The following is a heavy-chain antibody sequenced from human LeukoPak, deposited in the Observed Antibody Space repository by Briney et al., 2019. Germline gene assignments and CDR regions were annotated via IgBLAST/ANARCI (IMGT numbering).Heavy chain of an antibody. CDR2: ISGSGGST. D-gene: IGHD3-9*01. CDR3: AKNGDYDILTGYPQ. V-gene: IGHV3-23*01. Sequence: PGGSLRLSCAASGFTFSSYAMSWVRQAPAKGLEWVSVISGSGGSTYYADSVKGRFTISRDNSKNTLYLQMNSLRAEDTAVYYCAKNGDYDILTGYPQWGQGTLVTVSS. J-gene: IGHJ4*02. CDR1: GFTFSSYA.